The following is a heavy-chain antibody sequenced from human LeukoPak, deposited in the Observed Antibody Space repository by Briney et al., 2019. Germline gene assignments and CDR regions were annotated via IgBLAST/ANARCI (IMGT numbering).Heavy chain of an antibody. J-gene: IGHJ3*02. D-gene: IGHD4-23*01. V-gene: IGHV1-46*01. CDR2: INPSGGST. CDR3: AIDYGGAHDAFDI. Sequence: GASVKVSCKASGYTFTSYYMHWVRQAPGQGFEWMGIINPSGGSTSYAQKFQGRVTMTRDTSTSTVYMELSSLRSEDTAVYYCAIDYGGAHDAFDIWGQGTMVTVSS. CDR1: GYTFTSYY.